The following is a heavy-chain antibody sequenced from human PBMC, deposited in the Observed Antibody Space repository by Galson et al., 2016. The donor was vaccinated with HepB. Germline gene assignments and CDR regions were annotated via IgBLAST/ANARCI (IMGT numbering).Heavy chain of an antibody. D-gene: IGHD2-21*01. CDR2: IIPIFGST. CDR3: ARMALPSALVIHNWFDP. V-gene: IGHV1-69*13. J-gene: IGHJ5*02. Sequence: SVKVSCKASGGTFSSYALNWVRQAPGQGLEWMGRIIPIFGSTNYAQKFQGRVTITADASTGTAYMELSSLTSDDTALYYCARMALPSALVIHNWFDPWGQGTLVSVSS. CDR1: GGTFSSYA.